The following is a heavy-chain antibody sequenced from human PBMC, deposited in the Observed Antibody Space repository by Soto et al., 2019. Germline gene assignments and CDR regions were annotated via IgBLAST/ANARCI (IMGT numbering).Heavy chain of an antibody. CDR3: AKDRGDVRSYYYCMDV. V-gene: IGHV3-23*01. D-gene: IGHD3-10*01. J-gene: IGHJ6*03. Sequence: EVQLLESGGGLVQPGESLRLSCASSGFTFSSYAMTWVRQAPGKGLGWVSGICGSGGSTYYADFVKGRFTIARDNSKSSRYRQLNSLRADDTAVYYCAKDRGDVRSYYYCMDVWGKETTVTVS. CDR2: ICGSGGST. CDR1: GFTFSSYA.